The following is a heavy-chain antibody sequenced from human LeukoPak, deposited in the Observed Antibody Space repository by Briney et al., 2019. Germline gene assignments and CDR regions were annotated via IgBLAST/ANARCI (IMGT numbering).Heavy chain of an antibody. Sequence: SETPSLTCTVSGGSISSGGYYWSWIRQHPGKGREWIGYMYYSGSTYYNPSLKSRVTISVDTSKNQFALKLSSVTAADTAVYYCARASSGYYYWEGVDAFDIWGQGTMVTVSS. J-gene: IGHJ3*02. D-gene: IGHD3-22*01. CDR3: ARASSGYYYWEGVDAFDI. CDR2: MYYSGST. V-gene: IGHV4-31*03. CDR1: GGSISSGGYY.